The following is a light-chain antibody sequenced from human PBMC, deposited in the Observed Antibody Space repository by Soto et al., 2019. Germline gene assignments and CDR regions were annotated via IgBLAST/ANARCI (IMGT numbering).Light chain of an antibody. CDR2: DAS. J-gene: IGKJ2*01. V-gene: IGKV1-5*01. CDR3: QQSYSVPHT. CDR1: QSISSW. Sequence: DIQMTQSPSTLSASVGDRVTITCRASQSISSWLAWYQQKPGKAPKLLIYDASSLESGVPSRFSGSGSGTEFTLTISSLQPEDFATFYCQQSYSVPHTFGQGTNLEI.